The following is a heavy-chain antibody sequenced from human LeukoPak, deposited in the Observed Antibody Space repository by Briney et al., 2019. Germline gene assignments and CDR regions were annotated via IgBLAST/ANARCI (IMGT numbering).Heavy chain of an antibody. CDR1: GFSFDDYA. Sequence: GGSLRLSCAAPGFSFDDYAIHWVRHAPGEGLECVSLIRSDGSSTFYADSVKGRFTIDRDNSKNSLYLQMSSLRSEDTALYCCARESDSSGWYDSWGQGTMVTVST. J-gene: IGHJ5*01. CDR2: IRSDGSST. V-gene: IGHV3-43*02. D-gene: IGHD3-22*01. CDR3: ARESDSSGWYDS.